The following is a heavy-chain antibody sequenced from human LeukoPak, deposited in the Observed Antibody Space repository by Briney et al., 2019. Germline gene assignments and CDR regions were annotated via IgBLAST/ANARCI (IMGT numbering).Heavy chain of an antibody. J-gene: IGHJ4*02. V-gene: IGHV1-69*13. CDR1: GGTFSSYA. CDR2: IIPIFGTA. Sequence: SVKVSCKASGGTFSSYAISWVRQAPGQGLEWMGGIIPIFGTANYARKFQGRVTITADESTSTAYMELSSLRSEDTAVYYCARYYSGWYYFDYWGQGTLVTVSS. CDR3: ARYYSGWYYFDY. D-gene: IGHD6-19*01.